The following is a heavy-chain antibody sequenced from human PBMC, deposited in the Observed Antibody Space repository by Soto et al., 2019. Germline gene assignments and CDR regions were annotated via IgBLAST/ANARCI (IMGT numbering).Heavy chain of an antibody. Sequence: ASVKVSCQASGYTFSDYYLHWVRQAPGQGLEWMGWINAGNGNTKYSQKFQGRVTITRDTSASTAYMELSSLRSEDTAVYYCAREAYDILTGRSNWFDPWGQGTLVTVSS. J-gene: IGHJ5*02. CDR2: INAGNGNT. D-gene: IGHD3-9*01. V-gene: IGHV1-3*01. CDR1: GYTFSDYY. CDR3: AREAYDILTGRSNWFDP.